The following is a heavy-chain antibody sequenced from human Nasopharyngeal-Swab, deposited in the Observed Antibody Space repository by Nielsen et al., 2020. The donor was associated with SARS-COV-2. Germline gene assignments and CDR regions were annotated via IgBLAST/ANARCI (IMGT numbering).Heavy chain of an antibody. CDR3: ARVNRDIVVVPAAIPPGEGNYYYMDV. CDR1: DYTFTSYG. CDR2: ISAYNGNT. Sequence: ASVKVSCKASDYTFTSYGISWVRQAPGQGLEWMGWISAYNGNTNYAQKLQGRVTMTTDTSTSTAYMELRSLRSGDTAVYYCARVNRDIVVVPAAIPPGEGNYYYMDVWGKGTTVTVSS. D-gene: IGHD2-2*01. J-gene: IGHJ6*03. V-gene: IGHV1-18*01.